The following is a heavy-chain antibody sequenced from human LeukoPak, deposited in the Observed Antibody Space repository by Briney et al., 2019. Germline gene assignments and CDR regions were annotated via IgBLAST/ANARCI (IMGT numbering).Heavy chain of an antibody. CDR1: DSSITSTYY. J-gene: IGHJ4*02. Sequence: PSETLSLTCTVSDSSITSTYYWAWFRQPPGKGLEWIATVFRLQTVRTFYNPSLESRLTLSLDPSQNQFSLNLTSVTAADTALYFCTRVRHVPNLIHSWGRGT. D-gene: IGHD2-2*01. CDR2: VFRLQTVRT. CDR3: TRVRHVPNLIHS. V-gene: IGHV4-38-2*02.